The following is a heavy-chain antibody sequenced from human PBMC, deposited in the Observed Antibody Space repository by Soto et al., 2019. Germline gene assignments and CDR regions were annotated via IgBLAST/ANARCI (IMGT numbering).Heavy chain of an antibody. CDR1: GGSISSYY. V-gene: IGHV4-59*01. CDR3: ARELLWFGELLYHRGFDP. CDR2: IYYSGST. D-gene: IGHD3-10*01. Sequence: SETLSLTCTVSGGSISSYYWSWIRQPPGKGLEWIGYIYYSGSTNYNPSLKSRVTISVDTSKNQFSLKLSSVTAADTAVYYCARELLWFGELLYHRGFDPWGQGTLVTVS. J-gene: IGHJ5*02.